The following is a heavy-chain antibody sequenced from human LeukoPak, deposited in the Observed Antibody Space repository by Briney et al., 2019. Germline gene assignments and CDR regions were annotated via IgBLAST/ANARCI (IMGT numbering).Heavy chain of an antibody. D-gene: IGHD3-16*02. CDR2: INHSGST. CDR3: AGGGLKGSYPL. Sequence: SETLSLTCAVYGGSFSGYYWSWIRQPPGKGLEWIGEINHSGSTNYNPSLKSRVTISVDTSKNQFSLKLSSVTAADTAVYYCAGGGLKGSYPLWGQGTLVTVSS. V-gene: IGHV4-34*01. J-gene: IGHJ4*02. CDR1: GGSFSGYY.